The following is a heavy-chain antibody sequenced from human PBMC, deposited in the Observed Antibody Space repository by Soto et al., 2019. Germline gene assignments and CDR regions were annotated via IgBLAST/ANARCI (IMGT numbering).Heavy chain of an antibody. V-gene: IGHV3-48*02. D-gene: IGHD1-26*01. J-gene: IGHJ4*02. CDR3: ARVKWELLLGYYFGY. CDR2: ISSSSSTI. CDR1: GFTFSSYS. Sequence: PGGSLRLSCAASGFTFSSYSMNWVRQAPGKGLEWVSYISSSSSTIYYADSVKGRFTISRDNAKNSLYLQMNSLRDEDTAVYYCARVKWELLLGYYFGYWGQGTLVTVSS.